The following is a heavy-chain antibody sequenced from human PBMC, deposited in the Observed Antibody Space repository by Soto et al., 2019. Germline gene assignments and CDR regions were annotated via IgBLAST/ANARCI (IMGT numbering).Heavy chain of an antibody. D-gene: IGHD1-7*01. J-gene: IGHJ4*02. V-gene: IGHV1-8*01. CDR2: MNPNSGNT. CDR3: ERGPITGTMIDY. CDR1: GYTFTSYD. Sequence: ASVKVSCKASGYTFTSYDINWVRQATGQGLEWMGWMNPNSGNTGYAQKFQGRVTMTRNTSISTAYMELSSLRSEDTAVYYCERGPITGTMIDYWGQGTLVTVSS.